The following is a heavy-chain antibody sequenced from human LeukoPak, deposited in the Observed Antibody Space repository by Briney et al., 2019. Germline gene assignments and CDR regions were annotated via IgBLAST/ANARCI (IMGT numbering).Heavy chain of an antibody. D-gene: IGHD3-3*01. V-gene: IGHV4-30-4*08. Sequence: SETLSLTCTVSGGSISSGDYYWSWIRQPPGKGLEWIGYIFYSGSTYYNPSLKSRVTISVDTSKNQFSLKLSSVTAADTAVYYCARILRFWNYMDVWGKGTTVTVSS. CDR2: IFYSGST. J-gene: IGHJ6*03. CDR1: GGSISSGDYY. CDR3: ARILRFWNYMDV.